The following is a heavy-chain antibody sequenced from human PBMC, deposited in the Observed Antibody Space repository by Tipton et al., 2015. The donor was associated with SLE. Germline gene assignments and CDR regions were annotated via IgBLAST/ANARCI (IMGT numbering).Heavy chain of an antibody. CDR3: ARDRRNGVTGY. CDR1: GFTVSSNY. Sequence: SLRLSCAASGFTVSSNYMSWVRQAPGKGLEWVSVIYSGGSTYYADSVKGRFTISRDNSKNTLYPQMNSLRAEDTAVYYCARDRRNGVTGYWGQGTLVTVSS. CDR2: IYSGGST. J-gene: IGHJ4*02. D-gene: IGHD2-8*01. V-gene: IGHV3-53*05.